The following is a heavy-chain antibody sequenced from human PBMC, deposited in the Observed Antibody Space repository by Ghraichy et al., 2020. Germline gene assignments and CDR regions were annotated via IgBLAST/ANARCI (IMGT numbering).Heavy chain of an antibody. V-gene: IGHV3-30*03. J-gene: IGHJ4*02. Sequence: LSLTCAASGFTFSSYGMHWVRQAPGKGLEWVAVISYEGRNKYYADSVKGRFTISRDNSKNALYLQLNSLRAEDTAVYYCATFPSDSRHYWGQGTLVTVSS. D-gene: IGHD2-2*01. CDR2: ISYEGRNK. CDR1: GFTFSSYG. CDR3: ATFPSDSRHY.